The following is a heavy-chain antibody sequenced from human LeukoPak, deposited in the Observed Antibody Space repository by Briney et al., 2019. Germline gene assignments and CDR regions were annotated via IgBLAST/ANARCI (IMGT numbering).Heavy chain of an antibody. V-gene: IGHV1-3*01. D-gene: IGHD1-26*01. CDR2: INAGNGNT. Sequence: ASVKVSCKASGYTFTSYAMHWVRQAPGQRLEWMGWINAGNGNTKYSQKFQGRVTITRDTSASTAYMELSSLRSEDTAVYYCARHPSGSYLGPYYYYGMDVWGQGTTVTVSS. CDR3: ARHPSGSYLGPYYYYGMDV. J-gene: IGHJ6*02. CDR1: GYTFTSYA.